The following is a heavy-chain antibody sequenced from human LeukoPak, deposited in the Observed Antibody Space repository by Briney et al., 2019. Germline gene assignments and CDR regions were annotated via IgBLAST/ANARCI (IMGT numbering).Heavy chain of an antibody. CDR3: TTDSEGNWRHYFDY. V-gene: IGHV3-15*01. Sequence: GGSLRLSCAVSGFTFSSAWMSWVRQAPGKGLEWVGRIKSETDGGTTDYAAPVKGRFTISRDDSENTLYLQMNSLKTEDTAVYYCTTDSEGNWRHYFDYWGQGTLVTVSS. CDR2: IKSETDGGTT. CDR1: GFTFSSAW. J-gene: IGHJ4*02. D-gene: IGHD1-1*01.